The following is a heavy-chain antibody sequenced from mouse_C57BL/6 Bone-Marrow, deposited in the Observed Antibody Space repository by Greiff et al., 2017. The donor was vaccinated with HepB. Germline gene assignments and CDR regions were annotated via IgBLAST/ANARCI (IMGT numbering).Heavy chain of an antibody. CDR1: GFTFNTYA. Sequence: EVKLVESGGGLVQPKGSLKLSCAASGFTFNTYAMHWVRQAPGKGLEWVARIRSKSSNYATYYADSVKDRFTISRDDSQSMLYLQMNNLKTEDTAMYYCVREDYSNYQVPYYYAMDYWGQGTSVTVSS. CDR2: IRSKSSNYAT. CDR3: VREDYSNYQVPYYYAMDY. J-gene: IGHJ4*01. V-gene: IGHV10-3*01. D-gene: IGHD2-5*01.